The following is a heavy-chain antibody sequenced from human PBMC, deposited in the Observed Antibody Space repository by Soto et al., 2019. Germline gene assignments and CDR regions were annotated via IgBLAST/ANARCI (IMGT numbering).Heavy chain of an antibody. V-gene: IGHV3-30*18. CDR3: AKDGGPGRDYYYGLDV. CDR1: GFTFSNYG. CDR2: IAFDGSGN. D-gene: IGHD2-15*01. J-gene: IGHJ6*02. Sequence: VQLVESGGGVVQPGWSPRLSCAASGFTFSNYGMHWVRQAPGKGLEWVAVIAFDGSGNIYADSVKGRFTISRDNSKNMLYLEMNSLRTEDAAVYYCAKDGGPGRDYYYGLDVWGQGTTVTVSS.